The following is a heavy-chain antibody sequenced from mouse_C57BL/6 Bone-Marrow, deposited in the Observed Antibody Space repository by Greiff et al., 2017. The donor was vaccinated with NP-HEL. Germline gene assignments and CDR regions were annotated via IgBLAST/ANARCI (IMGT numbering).Heavy chain of an antibody. D-gene: IGHD2-4*01. CDR1: GYTFTSYW. J-gene: IGHJ4*01. CDR2: IHPNSGST. CDR3: AREGLREPDYAMDY. V-gene: IGHV1-64*01. Sequence: QVQLKQPGAELVKPGASVKLSCKASGYTFTSYWMHWVKQRPGQGLEWIGMIHPNSGSTNYNEKFKSKATLTVDKSSSTAYMQLSSLTSEDSAVYYCAREGLREPDYAMDYWGQGTSVTVSS.